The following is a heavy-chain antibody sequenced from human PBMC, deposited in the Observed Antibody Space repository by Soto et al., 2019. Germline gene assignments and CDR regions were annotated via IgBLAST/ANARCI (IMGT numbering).Heavy chain of an antibody. V-gene: IGHV4-38-2*02. Sequence: PSETLSLTSTVSGCSISSGSYWAWIRQPPGKGPEWIASIYHGGTTFYNPSLKSRITISVDTSNNQFSLKLTSVTAADTAVYYCARVHVMVVAGSTFDYWGHGTLVTVSS. CDR2: IYHGGTT. D-gene: IGHD6-19*01. J-gene: IGHJ4*01. CDR1: GCSISSGSY. CDR3: ARVHVMVVAGSTFDY.